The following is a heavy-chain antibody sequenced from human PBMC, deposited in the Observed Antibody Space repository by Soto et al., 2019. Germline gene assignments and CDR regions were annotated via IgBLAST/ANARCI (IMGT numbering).Heavy chain of an antibody. V-gene: IGHV4-61*08. CDR3: ASSRSGDGYFDY. D-gene: IGHD2-21*01. J-gene: IGHJ4*02. Sequence: PSETLSLTCAVSGGSISSGGYSWSWIRQPPGKGLEWIGYIYHSGSTNYNPSLKSRVTISVDTSKNQFSLKLSSVTAADTAVYYCASSRSGDGYFDYWGQGTLVTVSS. CDR1: GGSISSGGYS. CDR2: IYHSGST.